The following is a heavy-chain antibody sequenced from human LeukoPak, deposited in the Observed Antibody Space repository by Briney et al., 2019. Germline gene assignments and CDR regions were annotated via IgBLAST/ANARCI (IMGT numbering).Heavy chain of an antibody. CDR3: AREYSSSSDY. D-gene: IGHD6-6*01. J-gene: IGHJ4*02. CDR2: ISYDGSNK. Sequence: GGSLRLSCAASGFTFSSYAMHWVRQAPGKGLEWVAVISYDGSNKYYADSVKGRFTISRDNSKNTLYLQMNSLRAEDTAVYYCAREYSSSSDYWGQGTLVTVSS. V-gene: IGHV3-30-3*01. CDR1: GFTFSSYA.